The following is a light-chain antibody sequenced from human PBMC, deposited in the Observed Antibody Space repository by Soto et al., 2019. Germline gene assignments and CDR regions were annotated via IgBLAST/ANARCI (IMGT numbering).Light chain of an antibody. CDR1: SSDVGSYNL. J-gene: IGLJ1*01. Sequence: VLTQPASVSGSPGQSITISCTGTSSDVGSYNLVSWYQQYLGKAPKLMIYEGSKRPSGVSNRFSGSKSGNTASLTISGLQAEDQADYYSCSYAGSYVFGAGTKVNV. V-gene: IGLV2-23*01. CDR3: CSYAGSYV. CDR2: EGS.